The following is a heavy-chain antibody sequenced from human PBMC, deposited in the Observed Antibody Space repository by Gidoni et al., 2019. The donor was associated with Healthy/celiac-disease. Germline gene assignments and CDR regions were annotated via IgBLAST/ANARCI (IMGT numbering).Heavy chain of an antibody. CDR2: INPNSGNT. CDR1: GYTVPSYD. V-gene: IGHV1-8*01. Sequence: QVQLVQSGAEVKKPGSSVTVSFKASGYTVPSYDINWVRHADGQGLEWMGCINPNSGNTGYAQKFQGRVTMTRNTSISTAYMELISLRSEDTAVYYCARRLYYYGSGSYGGYYYYGMDVWGQGTTVTVSS. CDR3: ARRLYYYGSGSYGGYYYYGMDV. J-gene: IGHJ6*02. D-gene: IGHD3-10*01.